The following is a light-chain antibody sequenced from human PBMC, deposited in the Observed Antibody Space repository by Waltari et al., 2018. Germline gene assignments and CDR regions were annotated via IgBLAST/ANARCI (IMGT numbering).Light chain of an antibody. CDR3: QQANDFPPT. CDR2: DAS. Sequence: DIQMTQSPSSVSASVGDRVTITCRASQGIDNWLAVYQLKPGKAPKLLMYDASSLQSGVPSRFSGSGSGTDFTLTISNLQPEDFATYFCQQANDFPPTFGQGTEVEVK. J-gene: IGKJ1*01. V-gene: IGKV1-12*01. CDR1: QGIDNW.